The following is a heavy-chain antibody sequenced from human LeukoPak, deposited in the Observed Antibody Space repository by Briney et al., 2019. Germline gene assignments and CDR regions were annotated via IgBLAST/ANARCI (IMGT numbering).Heavy chain of an antibody. V-gene: IGHV3-11*01. J-gene: IGHJ3*02. CDR2: ISTSGSTI. CDR1: GFTFSDYY. CDR3: VRVLPYHGSLAFDI. D-gene: IGHD1-26*01. Sequence: GGSLRLSCAASGFTFSDYYMSWIRQAPGKGLEWLSYISTSGSTIHYADSVKGRFTISRDNAKKSLYLQMNSLRAEDTAVYYCVRVLPYHGSLAFDIWGQGTMVTVSS.